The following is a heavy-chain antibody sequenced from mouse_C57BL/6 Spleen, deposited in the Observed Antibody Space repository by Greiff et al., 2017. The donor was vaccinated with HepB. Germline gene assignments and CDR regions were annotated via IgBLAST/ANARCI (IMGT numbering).Heavy chain of an antibody. J-gene: IGHJ2*01. CDR2: INPYNGDT. D-gene: IGHD1-1*01. V-gene: IGHV1-20*01. Sequence: EVKLQESGPELVKPGDSVKISCKASGYSFTGYFMNWVMQSHGKSLEWIGRINPYNGDTFYNQKFKGKATLTVDKSSSTAHMELRSLTSEDSAVYYCARNYGSSSYYFDYWGQGTTLTVSS. CDR3: ARNYGSSSYYFDY. CDR1: GYSFTGYF.